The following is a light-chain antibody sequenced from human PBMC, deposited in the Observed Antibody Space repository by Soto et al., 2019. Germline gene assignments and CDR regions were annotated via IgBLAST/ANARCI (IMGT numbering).Light chain of an antibody. J-gene: IGLJ1*01. Sequence: QSVLTQPAPVSGSPGQSITISCTGTSRDVGAYDYVSWYLQYPDKAPQLLIYYVDHRPSGVSSRFSGSKSGNTASLTISGLQAEDEGDYYCCSYADGSIYFFGTGTKLTVL. CDR1: SRDVGAYDY. CDR2: YVD. V-gene: IGLV2-14*03. CDR3: CSYADGSIYF.